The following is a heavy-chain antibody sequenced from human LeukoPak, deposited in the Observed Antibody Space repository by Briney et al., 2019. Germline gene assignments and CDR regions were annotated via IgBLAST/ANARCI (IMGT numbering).Heavy chain of an antibody. CDR3: TRAVAGHPD. CDR1: GVAFSNYY. J-gene: IGHJ4*02. Sequence: SETLSLTCAVSGVAFSNYYWSWVRQSPRKGPEWIGEINRSGYTNYNPSLKSRVTMSIDTSKNQFSLMLTSVTAADTAVYYCTRAVAGHPDWGQGTLVTVSS. V-gene: IGHV4-34*01. CDR2: INRSGYT. D-gene: IGHD6-19*01.